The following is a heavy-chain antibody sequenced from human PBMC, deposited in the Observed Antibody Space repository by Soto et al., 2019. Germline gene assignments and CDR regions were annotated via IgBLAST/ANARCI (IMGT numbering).Heavy chain of an antibody. CDR1: GGSISNYY. CDR3: ARRYGGDFDY. Sequence: PSETLSLTCTVSGGSISNYYWSWIRQPPGKGLEWIGYIYYSGSTNYNPSLKSRVTISVDTSKNQFSLKLSSVTAADTAVYYCARRYGGDFDYWGKGTLVTVSS. V-gene: IGHV4-59*01. J-gene: IGHJ4*02. D-gene: IGHD1-26*01. CDR2: IYYSGST.